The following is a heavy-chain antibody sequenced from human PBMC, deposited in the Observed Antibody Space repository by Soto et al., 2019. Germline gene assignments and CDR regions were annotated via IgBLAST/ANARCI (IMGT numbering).Heavy chain of an antibody. CDR3: AKDLPLWSGYSFSENH. J-gene: IGHJ5*02. CDR2: VSGSGASV. V-gene: IGHV3-23*01. CDR1: GFIFSSHA. Sequence: EVHLLESGGGFVKPGGSLRLSCAGSGFIFSSHAMSWVRQAPGKGLEWVSSVSGSGASVHLPDFLKGRFSSSRDNSKNTVYLELNNLRVDDTAVYYCAKDLPLWSGYSFSENHWGQGTLVTVSS. D-gene: IGHD3-3*01.